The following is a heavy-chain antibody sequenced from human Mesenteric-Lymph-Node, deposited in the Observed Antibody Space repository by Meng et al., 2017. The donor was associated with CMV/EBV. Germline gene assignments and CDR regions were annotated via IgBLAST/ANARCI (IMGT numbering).Heavy chain of an antibody. CDR1: CWSLSGHQ. CDR3: AREKAAAVPEVDY. CDR2: IDHSGST. V-gene: IGHV4-34*01. Sequence: CGVCCWSLSGHQWRLIPHTPAKRLELNGEIDHSGSTKYNPSTERRVTISVDTSKNQFSLKLRAVTGAETAVYYCAREKAAAVPEVDYWGQGTLVTVSS. D-gene: IGHD6-13*01. J-gene: IGHJ4*02.